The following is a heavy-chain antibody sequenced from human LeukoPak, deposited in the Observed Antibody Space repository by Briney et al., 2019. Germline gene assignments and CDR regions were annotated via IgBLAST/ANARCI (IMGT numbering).Heavy chain of an antibody. J-gene: IGHJ4*02. CDR1: GYTFTGYY. D-gene: IGHD4-17*01. CDR3: AREMRIEYDYGDYGMGFDY. CDR2: INPSSGGT. Sequence: ASVKVSCKASGYTFTGYYMHWVRQAPGQGLEWMGWINPSSGGTNYAQKFQGRVTMTRDTSISTAYMELSSLRSDDTAVYYCAREMRIEYDYGDYGMGFDYWGQGTLVTVSS. V-gene: IGHV1-2*02.